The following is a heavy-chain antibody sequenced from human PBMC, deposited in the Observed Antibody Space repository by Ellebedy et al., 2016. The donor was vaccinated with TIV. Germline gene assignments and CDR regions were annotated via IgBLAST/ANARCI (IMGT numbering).Heavy chain of an antibody. Sequence: GESLKISCAAAGFTINNRAMSWVRQAPGKGLEWVAGTSAGGANKYYAGSVKGRFTISRDSSKNTLSLQMNSLRADDTAVFYCARFAYNYGMDSWGQGTLVTVSS. CDR3: ARFAYNYGMDS. D-gene: IGHD1-20*01. J-gene: IGHJ5*01. V-gene: IGHV3-23*01. CDR2: TSAGGANK. CDR1: GFTINNRA.